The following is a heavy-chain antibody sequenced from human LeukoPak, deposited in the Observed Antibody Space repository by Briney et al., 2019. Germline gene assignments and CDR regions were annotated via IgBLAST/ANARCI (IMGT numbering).Heavy chain of an antibody. J-gene: IGHJ4*02. Sequence: GGSLRLSCDAPGFIFNNYWISWVRQAPGEGLEWVANIKQDGSEEYYVDSVKGRFTISRDNAKDSLYLQMNSLRAEDTAVYYCARDRGDPGYYDSSGYRGYFDYWGQGTLVTVSS. CDR1: GFIFNNYW. CDR3: ARDRGDPGYYDSSGYRGYFDY. D-gene: IGHD3-22*01. CDR2: IKQDGSEE. V-gene: IGHV3-7*01.